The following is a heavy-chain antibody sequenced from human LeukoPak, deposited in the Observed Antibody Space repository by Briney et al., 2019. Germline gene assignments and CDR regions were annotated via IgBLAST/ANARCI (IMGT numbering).Heavy chain of an antibody. Sequence: GGSLRLSCAASGFTFSSYGMSWVRQAPGKGLEWVSAISGSGGSTYYADSVKGRFTISRDNSKNTLYLQMNSLRAEDTAVYYCAIPYYYDSSGYSAFDIWGQGTMVTVSS. V-gene: IGHV3-23*01. CDR1: GFTFSSYG. CDR3: AIPYYYDSSGYSAFDI. D-gene: IGHD3-22*01. J-gene: IGHJ3*02. CDR2: ISGSGGST.